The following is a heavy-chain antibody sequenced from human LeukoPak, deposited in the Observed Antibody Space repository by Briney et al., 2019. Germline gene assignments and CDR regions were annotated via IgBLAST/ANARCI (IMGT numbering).Heavy chain of an antibody. Sequence: SETLSLTCTVSGGSISSGDYYRSWIRQPPGKGLEWIGYIYYSGSTYYNPSLKSRVTISVDTSKNQFSLKLSSVTAADTAVYYCAVRQWLVSNWFDPWGQGTLVTVSS. CDR1: GGSISSGDYY. J-gene: IGHJ5*02. V-gene: IGHV4-30-4*01. D-gene: IGHD6-19*01. CDR2: IYYSGST. CDR3: AVRQWLVSNWFDP.